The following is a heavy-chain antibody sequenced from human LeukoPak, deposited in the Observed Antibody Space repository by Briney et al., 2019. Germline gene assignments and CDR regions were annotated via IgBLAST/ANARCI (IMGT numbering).Heavy chain of an antibody. D-gene: IGHD3-10*01. CDR1: AFTFSSYG. Sequence: GGSLRLSCAASAFTFSSYGMQWVRQAPGKGLEWVAVIWYDGSNKYYADSVKGRFTISRDNSKNTLYLQMNSLRAEDTAVYYCARGGESYSFDYWGQGTLVTVSS. V-gene: IGHV3-33*01. J-gene: IGHJ4*02. CDR2: IWYDGSNK. CDR3: ARGGESYSFDY.